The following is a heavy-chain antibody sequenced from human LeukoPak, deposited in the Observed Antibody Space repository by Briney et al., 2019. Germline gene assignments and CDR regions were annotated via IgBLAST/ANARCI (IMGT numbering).Heavy chain of an antibody. CDR3: ARELGYCGSTSCYGSVYYFDY. Sequence: ASVKVSCKASGYTFTSYGISWVRQAPGQGLEWMGWISAYNGNTNYAQKLQGRVTMTTDTSTSTAYMELRSLRSDDTAVYYCARELGYCGSTSCYGSVYYFDYWGQGTLVTVSS. CDR1: GYTFTSYG. CDR2: ISAYNGNT. J-gene: IGHJ4*02. V-gene: IGHV1-18*01. D-gene: IGHD2-2*01.